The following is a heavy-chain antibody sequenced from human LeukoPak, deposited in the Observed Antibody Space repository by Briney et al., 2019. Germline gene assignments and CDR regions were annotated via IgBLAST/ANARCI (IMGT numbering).Heavy chain of an antibody. CDR2: IWYDGSNK. CDR1: GFTFSTYG. Sequence: PGGSLRLSCAASGFTFSTYGMHWVRQAPGTGLEWVAVIWYDGSNKCYADSVKGRFTISRDNSKNTLYLQMNSLRAEDTAVYYCARDYTDYFDYWGQGTLVTVSS. V-gene: IGHV3-33*01. CDR3: ARDYTDYFDY. D-gene: IGHD3-16*01. J-gene: IGHJ4*02.